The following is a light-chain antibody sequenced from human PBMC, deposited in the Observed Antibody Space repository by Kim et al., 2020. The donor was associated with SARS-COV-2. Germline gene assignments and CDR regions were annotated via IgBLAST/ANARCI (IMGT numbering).Light chain of an antibody. V-gene: IGLV7-46*01. CDR1: TGAVTSGHY. Sequence: PGGTITLTCGSSTGAVTSGHYPYWFQQKPSQAPRTLIYDTSNKHSWTPARFSGSLLGGKAALTLSGAQPEDEAEYYCLLSYSGAQVFGGGTQLTVL. CDR3: LLSYSGAQV. J-gene: IGLJ3*02. CDR2: DTS.